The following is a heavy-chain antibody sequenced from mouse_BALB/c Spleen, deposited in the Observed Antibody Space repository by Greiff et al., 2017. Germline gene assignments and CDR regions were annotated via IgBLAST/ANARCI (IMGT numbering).Heavy chain of an antibody. CDR1: GFSLTSYG. Sequence: VKLMESGPSLVQPSQSLSITCTVSGFSLTSYGVHWVRQSPGKGLEWLGVIWRGGSTDYNAAFMSRLSITKDNSKSQVFFKMNSLQADDTAIYYWAKNRRGSSCEYFDYWGQGTTLTVSS. CDR2: IWRGGST. V-gene: IGHV2-5-1*01. J-gene: IGHJ2*01. CDR3: AKNRRGSSCEYFDY. D-gene: IGHD1-1*01.